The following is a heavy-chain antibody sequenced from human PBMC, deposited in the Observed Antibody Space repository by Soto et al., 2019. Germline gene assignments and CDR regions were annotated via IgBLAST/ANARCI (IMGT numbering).Heavy chain of an antibody. V-gene: IGHV4-34*01. CDR1: GGSFSGYY. Sequence: SETLSLTCAVYGGSFSGYYWSWIRQPPGKGLEWIGEINHSGSTNYNPSLKSRVTISVDTSKNQFSLKLSSVTAADTAVYYCASYQLHHYYYYYGMDVWGQGTTVTSP. D-gene: IGHD2-2*01. J-gene: IGHJ6*02. CDR3: ASYQLHHYYYYYGMDV. CDR2: INHSGST.